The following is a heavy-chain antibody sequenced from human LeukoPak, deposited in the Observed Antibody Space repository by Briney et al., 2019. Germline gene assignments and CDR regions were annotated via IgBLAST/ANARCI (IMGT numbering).Heavy chain of an antibody. CDR3: TKAESSTFYYGYFDS. Sequence: GGSLRLSCEASGFTFDNYAMHWVRQAPGKGLEWVSGLSWNSGALGYADSVRGRFTISRDNAKNSLYLQMNSLTAEDTALYYCTKAESSTFYYGYFDSGAREPWSPSPQ. CDR2: LSWNSGAL. D-gene: IGHD2-2*01. J-gene: IGHJ4*02. V-gene: IGHV3-9*01. CDR1: GFTFDNYA.